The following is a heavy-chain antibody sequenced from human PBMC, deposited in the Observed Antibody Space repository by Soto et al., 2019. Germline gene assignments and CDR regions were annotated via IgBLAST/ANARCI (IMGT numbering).Heavy chain of an antibody. J-gene: IGHJ4*02. CDR2: ISYDGSNK. V-gene: IGHV3-30*18. Sequence: QVQLVESGGGVVQPGRSLRLSCAASGFTFSSYGMHWVRQAPGKGLEWVAVISYDGSNKYYADSVKGRFTISRDNSKNTLYLQMNSLRAEETAVYYCAKGGIAASFDYWGQGTLVTVSS. CDR1: GFTFSSYG. CDR3: AKGGIAASFDY. D-gene: IGHD6-13*01.